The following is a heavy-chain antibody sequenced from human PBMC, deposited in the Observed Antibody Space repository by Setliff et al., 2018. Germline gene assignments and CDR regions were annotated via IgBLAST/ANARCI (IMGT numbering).Heavy chain of an antibody. J-gene: IGHJ4*02. D-gene: IGHD5-12*01. CDR1: GFTFSDYY. V-gene: IGHV3-11*01. CDR3: ARAFWTYSDHASLACFDY. CDR2: ISSSGSLI. Sequence: GGSLRLSCATSGFTFSDYYMSWIRQTPGKGLEWVAYISSSGSLIYYPDSVKGRFTISRDNAKKSVDLQMNSLRAEDTAVYYCARAFWTYSDHASLACFDYWGQGALVTVSS.